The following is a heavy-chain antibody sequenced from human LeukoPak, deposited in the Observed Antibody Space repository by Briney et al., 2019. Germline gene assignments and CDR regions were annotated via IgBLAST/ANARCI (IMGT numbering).Heavy chain of an antibody. CDR2: MNPNSGNT. Sequence: ASVKVSCKASGYTFTSYDINWVRQATGQGLEWMGWMNPNSGNTGYAQKFQGRVTMTRNTSISTAYMGLSSLRSEDTAVYYCARGGLGGVGATEYYYYYYMDVWGKGTTVTVSS. D-gene: IGHD1-26*01. V-gene: IGHV1-8*01. J-gene: IGHJ6*03. CDR3: ARGGLGGVGATEYYYYYYMDV. CDR1: GYTFTSYD.